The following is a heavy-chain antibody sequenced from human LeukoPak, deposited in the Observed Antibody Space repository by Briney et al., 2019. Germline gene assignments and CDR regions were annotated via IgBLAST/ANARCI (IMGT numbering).Heavy chain of an antibody. J-gene: IGHJ1*01. CDR3: GKDADLGY. Sequence: GESLKISCRGFGYTFSNYWIHWLRQMPGKGLEWMGIIFPGDSDTRYSPSFQGQVAISVDKSISTAYLQWSSLKASDTAMYYCGKDADLGYWGQGTPVTV. CDR2: IFPGDSDT. V-gene: IGHV5-51*01. CDR1: GYTFSNYW. D-gene: IGHD4-17*01.